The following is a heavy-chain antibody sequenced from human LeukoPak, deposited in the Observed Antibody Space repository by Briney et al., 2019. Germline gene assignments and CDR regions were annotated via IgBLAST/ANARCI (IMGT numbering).Heavy chain of an antibody. CDR3: ITDLYYDFWSGYPSRT. CDR2: IKSKTEGGTI. J-gene: IGHJ5*02. CDR1: GFTFTNSW. Sequence: PGGSLRLSCAASGFTFTNSWMSWVRQAPGKGLEWVGRIKSKTEGGTIDYAAPVKGRFTISRDDSKNTLYLQMHSLQTEDTAAYYCITDLYYDFWSGYPSRTWGQGTLVTVSS. D-gene: IGHD3-3*01. V-gene: IGHV3-15*01.